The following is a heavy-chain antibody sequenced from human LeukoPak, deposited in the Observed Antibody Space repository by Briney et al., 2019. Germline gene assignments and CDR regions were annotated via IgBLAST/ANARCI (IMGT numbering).Heavy chain of an antibody. J-gene: IGHJ4*02. Sequence: PSETLSLTCTVSGGSISRSNYYWAWIRQPQGKGQEWIGSIYYSGITYYNPSLKSRLTISIDTSKNQFSLKLSSVTAADTAVYFCARQPSTSWYYCDYWGQGTLVTVSS. D-gene: IGHD6-13*01. CDR1: GGSISRSNYY. CDR2: IYYSGIT. CDR3: ARQPSTSWYYCDY. V-gene: IGHV4-39*01.